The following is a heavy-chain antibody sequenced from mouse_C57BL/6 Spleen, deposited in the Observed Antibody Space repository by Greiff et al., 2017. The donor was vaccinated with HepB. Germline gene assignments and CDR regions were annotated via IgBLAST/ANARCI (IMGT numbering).Heavy chain of an antibody. V-gene: IGHV5-4*03. CDR3: ARGVTGTFAY. Sequence: EVKVVESGGGLVKPGGSLKLSCAASGFTFSSYAMSWVRQTPEKRLEWVATISDGGSYTYYPDNVKGRFTISRDNAKNNLYLQMSHLKSEDTAMYYCARGVTGTFAYWGQGTLVTVSA. J-gene: IGHJ3*01. D-gene: IGHD4-1*01. CDR1: GFTFSSYA. CDR2: ISDGGSYT.